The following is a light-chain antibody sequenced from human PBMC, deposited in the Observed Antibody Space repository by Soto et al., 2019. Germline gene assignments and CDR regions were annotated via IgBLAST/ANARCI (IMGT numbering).Light chain of an antibody. CDR2: CED. Sequence: EIVMTQSPVTLSVSPGESATLSCSASQSVGTNLAWYQQKPGQATRLLISCEDTRATGIKDRFSGRGSGTEFTLTVSSIQSEDFAVYYCKQYNNWHRTFGQENQLDIK. J-gene: IGKJ1*01. CDR1: QSVGTN. CDR3: KQYNNWHRT. V-gene: IGKV3-15*01.